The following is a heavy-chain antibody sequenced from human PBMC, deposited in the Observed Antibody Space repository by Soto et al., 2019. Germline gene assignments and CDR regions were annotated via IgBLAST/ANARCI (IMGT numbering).Heavy chain of an antibody. J-gene: IGHJ5*02. CDR3: ARHEGWTGPDQ. CDR2: ILHDGST. D-gene: IGHD2-8*02. Sequence: SETLSLTCAVSGASIGSGGWWSWVRQPPGKGLEWIAEILHDGSTNYSPSLKSRVTISVDKSQNQFSLNVYSVTAADTAVYYCARHEGWTGPDQWGQGTLVTVSS. CDR1: GASIGSGGW. V-gene: IGHV4-4*02.